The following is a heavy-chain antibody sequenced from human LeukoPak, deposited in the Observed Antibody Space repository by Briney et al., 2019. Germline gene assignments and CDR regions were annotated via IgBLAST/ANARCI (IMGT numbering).Heavy chain of an antibody. Sequence: SQTLSLTCTVSGGSISSGGYYWSWIRQHPGKGLEWIGYIYYSGSTYYNPSLKSRVTISVDTSKNQFSLRLSSVTAADTAVYYCARDSSSWFDYWGQGTLVTVSS. J-gene: IGHJ4*02. D-gene: IGHD6-13*01. CDR1: GGSISSGGYY. V-gene: IGHV4-31*03. CDR3: ARDSSSWFDY. CDR2: IYYSGST.